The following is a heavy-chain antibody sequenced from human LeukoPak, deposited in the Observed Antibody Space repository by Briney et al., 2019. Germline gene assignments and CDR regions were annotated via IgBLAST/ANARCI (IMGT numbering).Heavy chain of an antibody. CDR3: ARGPDYSVFVN. D-gene: IGHD4-11*01. J-gene: IGHJ4*02. V-gene: IGHV4-34*01. CDR2: INHSGST. Sequence: SETLSLTCAVYGGSFSGYYWSWIRQPPGKGLEWIGEINHSGSTNYNPSLKSRVTISVDTSKNQFSLKLSSVTAADTAVYYCARGPDYSVFVNWGQGTLVTVSS. CDR1: GGSFSGYY.